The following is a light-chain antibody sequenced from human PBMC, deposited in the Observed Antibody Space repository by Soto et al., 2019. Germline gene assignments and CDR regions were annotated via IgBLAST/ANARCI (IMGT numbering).Light chain of an antibody. Sequence: QSVLTQPPSASATPGQRVTLSCSGSSSNIGTNYVYWYQHLPGTAPKLLIYRNDQRPSGVPDRFSGSMSGTAASLAIGGLRSEDEADYYCAAWDDSLSGVVFGGGTQLTV. J-gene: IGLJ2*01. CDR3: AAWDDSLSGVV. V-gene: IGLV1-47*01. CDR2: RND. CDR1: SSNIGTNY.